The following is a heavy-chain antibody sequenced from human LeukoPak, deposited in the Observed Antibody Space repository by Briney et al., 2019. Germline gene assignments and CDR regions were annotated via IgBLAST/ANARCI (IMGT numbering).Heavy chain of an antibody. CDR3: ARDRADSSGYYYYYYYMDV. D-gene: IGHD3-22*01. CDR2: ISSNGGST. V-gene: IGHV3-64*01. J-gene: IGHJ6*03. CDR1: GFTLSSYA. Sequence: DPGGSLRLSCAASGFTLSSYAMHWVRQAPGKGLEYVSAISSNGGSTYYANSVKGRFTISRDNSKNTLYLQMGSLRAEDMAVYYCARDRADSSGYYYYYYYMDVWGKGTTVTISS.